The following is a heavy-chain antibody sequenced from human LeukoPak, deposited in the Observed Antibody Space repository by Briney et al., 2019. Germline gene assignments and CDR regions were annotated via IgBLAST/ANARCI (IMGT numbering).Heavy chain of an antibody. D-gene: IGHD1-1*01. CDR1: GFTFDDYA. V-gene: IGHV3-9*01. J-gene: IGHJ6*02. CDR2: ISWNSGSI. CDR3: ARTVSRYYGMDV. Sequence: PGRSLRLSCAASGFTFDDYAMHWVRQAPGKGLEWVSGISWNSGSIGYADSVKGRFTISRDNAKNSLYLQMNSLRAEDTALYYCARTVSRYYGMDVWGQGTTVTVS.